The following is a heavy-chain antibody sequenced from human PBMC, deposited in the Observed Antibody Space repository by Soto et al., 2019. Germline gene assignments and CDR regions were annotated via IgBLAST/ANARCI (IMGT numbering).Heavy chain of an antibody. V-gene: IGHV3-30-3*01. CDR1: GFTFSSHA. J-gene: IGHJ4*03. CDR3: ARTFREYALNM. CDR2: ISYDGSNK. D-gene: IGHD2-2*01. Sequence: GGSLRLSCAASGFTFSSHAMHWVRQAPGKGLEWVAVISYDGSNKYYADSVKGRFTISRDNSKNTLYLQMNSLRVEDTAVYYWARTFREYALNMWAQRIMVIFSS.